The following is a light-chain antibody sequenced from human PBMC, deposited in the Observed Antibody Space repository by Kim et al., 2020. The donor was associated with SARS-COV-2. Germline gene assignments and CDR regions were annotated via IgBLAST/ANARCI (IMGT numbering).Light chain of an antibody. J-gene: IGKJ1*01. Sequence: DIQMTQSPSSLSASVGDRVTITCRASRGFSDYLAWFQQTPGKAPKSLIYAASKLHSGVPSRFSGSGSGTEFTLTISSLQPEDFATYYCQQYQTYLWTFGQGTKVDIK. CDR1: RGFSDY. CDR2: AAS. CDR3: QQYQTYLWT. V-gene: IGKV1-16*01.